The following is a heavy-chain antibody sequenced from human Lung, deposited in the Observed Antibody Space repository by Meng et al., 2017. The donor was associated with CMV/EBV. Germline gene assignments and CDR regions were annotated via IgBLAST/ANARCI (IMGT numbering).Heavy chain of an antibody. CDR1: GYTFTGYY. CDR2: INPNSGGT. D-gene: IGHD6-13*01. V-gene: IGHV1-2*02. Sequence: ASVKVSCKASGYTFTGYYMHWVRQAPGQGLEWMGWINPNSGGTNYAQKFQGRVTMTRETSISTTYMELSRLRSDDTAVYYCATGARAAGTDEYFDYWGQRTLVTVSS. J-gene: IGHJ4*02. CDR3: ATGARAAGTDEYFDY.